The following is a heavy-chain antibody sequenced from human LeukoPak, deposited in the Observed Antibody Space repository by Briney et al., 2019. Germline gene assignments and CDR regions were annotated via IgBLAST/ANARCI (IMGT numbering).Heavy chain of an antibody. CDR1: GGTFSSYA. V-gene: IGHV1-69*05. CDR2: IIPIFGTA. CDR3: ARDGVRHCSGGSCDLYWFDP. D-gene: IGHD2-15*01. Sequence: ASVKVSCKASGGTFSSYAISWVRQAPGQGLEWMGKIIPIFGTANYAQKFQGRVTITTDESTSTAYMELSSLRSEDTAVYYCARDGVRHCSGGSCDLYWFDPWGQGTLVTVSS. J-gene: IGHJ5*02.